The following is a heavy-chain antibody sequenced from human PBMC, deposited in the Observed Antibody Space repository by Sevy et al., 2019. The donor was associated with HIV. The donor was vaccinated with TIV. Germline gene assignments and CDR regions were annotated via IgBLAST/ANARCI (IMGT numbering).Heavy chain of an antibody. J-gene: IGHJ4*02. CDR1: GYTFTDYY. V-gene: IGHV1-2*02. D-gene: IGHD2-15*01. CDR2: INPNSGGT. CDR3: GRAFRTVADYRLGY. Sequence: ASVKVSCKASGYTFTDYYIHWVRQAPGQGLEWMGGINPNSGGTNYAQKFQGRVTMTRDTSISTAYMELSGVRSDDTALYYCGRAFRTVADYRLGYWGQGTLVTVSS.